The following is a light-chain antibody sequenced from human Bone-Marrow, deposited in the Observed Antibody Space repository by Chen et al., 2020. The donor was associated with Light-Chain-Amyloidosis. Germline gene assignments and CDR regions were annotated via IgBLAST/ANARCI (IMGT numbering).Light chain of an antibody. CDR3: QSADSSGTYEVI. CDR1: DLPTKY. J-gene: IGLJ2*01. Sequence: SYELTQPPSVSVSTGQTARITCSGDDLPTKYAFWYQQQQGQAPVLVIHRDTERPSGISVRFSVSSSGTTATSTISGVQAEAEADDHCQSADSSGTYEVIFGGGTKLTVL. V-gene: IGLV3-25*03. CDR2: RDT.